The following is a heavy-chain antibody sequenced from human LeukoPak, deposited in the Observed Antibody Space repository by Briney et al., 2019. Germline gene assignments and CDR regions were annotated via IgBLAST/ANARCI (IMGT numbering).Heavy chain of an antibody. CDR1: GGSISSSSYY. Sequence: SETLSLTCTVSGGSISSSSYYWGWIRQPPGKGLEWIGSIYYSGSTYYNPSLKSRVTISVDTSKNQFSLKLSSVTAADTAVYYCARIYSLSSGWPYYFDYWGQGTLVTVSS. CDR2: IYYSGST. V-gene: IGHV4-39*01. D-gene: IGHD6-19*01. CDR3: ARIYSLSSGWPYYFDY. J-gene: IGHJ4*02.